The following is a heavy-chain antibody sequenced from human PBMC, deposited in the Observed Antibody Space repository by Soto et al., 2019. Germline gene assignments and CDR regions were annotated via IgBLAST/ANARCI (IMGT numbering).Heavy chain of an antibody. J-gene: IGHJ4*02. CDR2: ISGSGGST. D-gene: IGHD2-2*01. CDR1: GFTFSSYA. CDR3: AKAPGAAAAAYYYDY. Sequence: EVQLLESGGGLEQPGGSLRLSCAALGFTFSSYAMSWVRQAPGKGLEWVSGISGSGGSTYYADSVKGRFTVSRDNSKNTLYLQMNSLRADDTAVYYCAKAPGAAAAAYYYDYWGQGTLVTVSS. V-gene: IGHV3-23*01.